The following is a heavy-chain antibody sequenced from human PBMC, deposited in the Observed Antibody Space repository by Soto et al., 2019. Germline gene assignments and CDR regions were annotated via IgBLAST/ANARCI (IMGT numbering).Heavy chain of an antibody. CDR2: IYYSGST. V-gene: IGHV4-59*01. Sequence: SETLSLTCTVSGGSISSYYWSWIRQPPGKGLEWIGYIYYSGSTNYNPSLKSRVTISVDTSKNQFSLKLSSVTAADTAVYYCARDRRLTGMDVWGQGTTVTVSS. CDR3: ARDRRLTGMDV. J-gene: IGHJ6*02. D-gene: IGHD4-17*01. CDR1: GGSISSYY.